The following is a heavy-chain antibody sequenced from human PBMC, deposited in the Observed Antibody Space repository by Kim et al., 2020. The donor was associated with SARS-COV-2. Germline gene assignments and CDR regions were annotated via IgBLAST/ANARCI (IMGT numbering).Heavy chain of an antibody. CDR2: ISSSSKTI. V-gene: IGHV3-48*02. Sequence: GGSLRLSCAASGFTFSNYGIHWVRQAPGKGLEWISDISSSSKTIYYADSVKGRFTISRDNAKNTLYLQMNSLRDEDTAVYYCARELWTGCSADYWGQGTLVTVSS. J-gene: IGHJ4*02. D-gene: IGHD3-3*01. CDR3: ARELWTGCSADY. CDR1: GFTFSNYG.